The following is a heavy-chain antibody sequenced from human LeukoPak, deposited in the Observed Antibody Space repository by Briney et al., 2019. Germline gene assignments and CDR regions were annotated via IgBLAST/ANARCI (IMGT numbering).Heavy chain of an antibody. CDR3: TTEEDILTGYLLDY. CDR2: IKSKTDGGTT. J-gene: IGHJ4*02. CDR1: GFTFSNAW. Sequence: GGSLRLSCAASGFTFSNAWLSWVRQAPGKGLEWVGRIKSKTDGGTTDYAAPVKGRFTISRDDSKNTLYLQMNSLKTEDTAVYYCTTEEDILTGYLLDYWGQGTLVTVSS. V-gene: IGHV3-15*01. D-gene: IGHD3-9*01.